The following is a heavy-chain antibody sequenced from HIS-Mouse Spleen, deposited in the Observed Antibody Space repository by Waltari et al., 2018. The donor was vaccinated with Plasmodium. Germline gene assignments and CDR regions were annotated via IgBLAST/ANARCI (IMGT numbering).Heavy chain of an antibody. Sequence: EVQLVEAGGGLVQPGGSPRPACPALGLPFSGYWVSWVRQPPGKGLEWVANIKQDGSEKYYVDSVKGRFTISRDNAKNSRYLQMNSLRAEDTAVYYCARDRRGYWYFDLWGRGTLVTVSS. J-gene: IGHJ2*01. V-gene: IGHV3-7*01. CDR1: GLPFSGYW. CDR2: IKQDGSEK. D-gene: IGHD5-12*01. CDR3: ARDRRGYWYFDL.